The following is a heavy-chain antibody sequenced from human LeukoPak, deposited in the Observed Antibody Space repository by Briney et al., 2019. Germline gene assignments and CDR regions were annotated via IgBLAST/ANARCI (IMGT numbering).Heavy chain of an antibody. V-gene: IGHV4-39*07. CDR1: RGSIRHNDYY. CDR3: ARETSQKGAHYMDV. CDR2: IYYRGTT. D-gene: IGHD3-16*01. Sequence: SETLSLSCSVSRGSIRHNDYYWVWIRQPPGKGLEWIGNIYYRGTTFYNPSLSSRVSMSVDTSNNQFSLTLNSLTAADTAVYYCARETSQKGAHYMDVWGKGTTVTISS. J-gene: IGHJ6*03.